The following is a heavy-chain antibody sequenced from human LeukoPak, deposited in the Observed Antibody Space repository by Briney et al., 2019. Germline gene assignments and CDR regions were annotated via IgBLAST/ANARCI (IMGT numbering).Heavy chain of an antibody. Sequence: PGGSLRLSCAASGFTFSRHWMSWVRKAPGKGLEWVSAISGSGGSTYYADSVKGRFTISRDNSKNTLYLQMNSLRAEDTAVYYCAKGTKYQLLSYYFDYWGQGTLVTVSS. D-gene: IGHD2-2*01. CDR3: AKGTKYQLLSYYFDY. J-gene: IGHJ4*02. V-gene: IGHV3-23*01. CDR2: ISGSGGST. CDR1: GFTFSRHW.